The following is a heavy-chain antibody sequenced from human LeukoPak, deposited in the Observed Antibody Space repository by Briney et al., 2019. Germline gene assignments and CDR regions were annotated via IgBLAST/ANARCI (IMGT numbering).Heavy chain of an antibody. Sequence: SETLSLTCAVYGGSFSGYYWSWIRQPPGKGLEWIGEINHSGSTNYNPSLKSRVTISVDTSKNQFSLKLSSVTAADTAVYYCARGHRVGYCSSTSCPRGGYYYYYGMDVWGKGTTVTVSS. D-gene: IGHD2-2*03. V-gene: IGHV4-34*01. CDR3: ARGHRVGYCSSTSCPRGGYYYYYGMDV. J-gene: IGHJ6*04. CDR1: GGSFSGYY. CDR2: INHSGST.